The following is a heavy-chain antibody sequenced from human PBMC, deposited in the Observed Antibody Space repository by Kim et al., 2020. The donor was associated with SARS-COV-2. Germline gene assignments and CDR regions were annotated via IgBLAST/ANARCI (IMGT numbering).Heavy chain of an antibody. CDR3: ARVGNYCSSTSCYTGVPSYYGMDV. CDR1: GGSISSYY. D-gene: IGHD2-2*02. Sequence: SETLSLTCTVSGGSISSYYWSWIRQPPGKGLEWIGYIYYSGSTNYNPSLKSRVTISVDTSKNQFSLKLSSVTAADTAVYYCARVGNYCSSTSCYTGVPSYYGMDVWGQGTTVTVSS. J-gene: IGHJ6*02. V-gene: IGHV4-59*01. CDR2: IYYSGST.